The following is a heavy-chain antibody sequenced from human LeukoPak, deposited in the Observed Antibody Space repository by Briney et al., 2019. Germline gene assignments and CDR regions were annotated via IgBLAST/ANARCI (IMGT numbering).Heavy chain of an antibody. CDR2: INPNSGGT. Sequence: ASVKVSCKASGYTFTGYYMHWVRQAPGQGLEWMGWINPNSGGTNYAQKFQGRVTMTRETSISTAYVELRRLRSDDTAVYYCARDPQLLWFGELLKSDGMDVWGQGTTVTVSS. V-gene: IGHV1-2*02. J-gene: IGHJ6*02. CDR3: ARDPQLLWFGELLKSDGMDV. D-gene: IGHD3-10*01. CDR1: GYTFTGYY.